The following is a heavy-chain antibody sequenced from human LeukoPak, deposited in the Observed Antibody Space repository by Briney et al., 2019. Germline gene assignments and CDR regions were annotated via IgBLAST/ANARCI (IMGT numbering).Heavy chain of an antibody. CDR1: GGSFSGYY. CDR3: ARAGSGYYPYYAFDI. V-gene: IGHV4-34*01. CDR2: INHSGST. D-gene: IGHD3-22*01. Sequence: SGTLSLTCAVYGGSFSGYYWSWIRQPPGKGLEWIGEINHSGSTNYNPSLKSRVTISVDTSKNQFSLKLSSVTAADTAVYYCARAGSGYYPYYAFDIWGQGTMVTVSS. J-gene: IGHJ3*02.